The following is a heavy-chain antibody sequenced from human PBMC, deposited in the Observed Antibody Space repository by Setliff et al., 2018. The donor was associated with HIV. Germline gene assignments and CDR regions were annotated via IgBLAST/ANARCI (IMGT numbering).Heavy chain of an antibody. J-gene: IGHJ4*02. V-gene: IGHV4-34*01. Sequence: PSETLSLTCTVYGGSFSGYYWTWIRQPPGKGLEFIGEMNHRGVIKYLSSLKSRVTMAVDTSKKQFSLKLKSVTAADTAVYYCFLFYDGRSGFYWDWGQGTPVTVSS. D-gene: IGHD3-22*01. CDR1: GGSFSGYY. CDR2: MNHRGVI. CDR3: FLFYDGRSGFYWD.